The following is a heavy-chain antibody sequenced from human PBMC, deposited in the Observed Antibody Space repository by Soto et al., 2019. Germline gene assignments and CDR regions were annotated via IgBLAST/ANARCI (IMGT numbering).Heavy chain of an antibody. Sequence: GGSLRLSCAASGFTVSSNYMSWVRQAPGKGLEWVSVIYSGGSTYYADSVKGRFTISRHNSKNTLYLQMNSLRAEDTAVYYCARLLTTMVRGPRPLDYRAQRTLDSGSS. CDR1: GFTVSSNY. V-gene: IGHV3-53*04. CDR2: IYSGGST. D-gene: IGHD3-10*01. J-gene: IGHJ4*02. CDR3: ARLLTTMVRGPRPLDY.